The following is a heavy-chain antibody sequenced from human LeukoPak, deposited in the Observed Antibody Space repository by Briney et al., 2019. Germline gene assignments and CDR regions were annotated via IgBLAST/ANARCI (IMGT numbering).Heavy chain of an antibody. D-gene: IGHD3-22*01. CDR1: GASIKTFY. CDR2: ISPSGST. J-gene: IGHJ6*01. Sequence: SETLSLSCTVSGASIKTFYWSWVRQPAGKGLEWIWRISPSGSTNYNPYLKSRVTMSVDSTTNQFSLNLMSITAADKTAFYYARVASSVEDVWRQGSTMTVSS. CDR3: ARVASSVEDV. V-gene: IGHV4-4*07.